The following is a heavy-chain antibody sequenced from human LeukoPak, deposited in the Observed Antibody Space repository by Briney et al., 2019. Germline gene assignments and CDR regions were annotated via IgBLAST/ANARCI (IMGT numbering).Heavy chain of an antibody. V-gene: IGHV4-59*08. CDR2: IYYSGST. CDR3: AKQSAIPHYFNY. J-gene: IGHJ4*02. D-gene: IGHD2-2*02. CDR1: GDSMSIFY. Sequence: SETLSLTCTVSGDSMSIFYWSWIRQPPGKGLVWIGYIYYSGSTNYNPSLKSRVTISVDTSKNQFSLKLTSVTAADTAVNYCAKQSAIPHYFNYWGQGTLVTASS.